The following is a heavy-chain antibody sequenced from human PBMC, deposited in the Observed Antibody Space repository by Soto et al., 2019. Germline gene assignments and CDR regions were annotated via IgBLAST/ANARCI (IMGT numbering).Heavy chain of an antibody. CDR3: ASSSRNYYYYGMDV. CDR2: IYPGDSDT. V-gene: IGHV5-51*01. J-gene: IGHJ6*02. CDR1: GYSFTSYW. Sequence: LKISCKGSGYSFTSYWIGWGRKMPGKGLEWMGIIYPGDSDTRYSPSFQGQVTISADKSISTAYLQWSSLKASDTAMHYCASSSRNYYYYGMDVWGQGTTVTVSS.